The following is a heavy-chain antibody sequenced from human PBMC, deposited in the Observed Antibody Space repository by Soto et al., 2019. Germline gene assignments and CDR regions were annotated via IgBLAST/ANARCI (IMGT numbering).Heavy chain of an antibody. Sequence: ETLSLTCTVSGGSISSSSYYWGWIRQPPGKGLEWIGSIYYSGSTYYNPSLKSRVTISVDTSKNQFSLKLSSVTAADTAVYYCARDYYGSGSYYRPEFFDYWGQGTLVTVSS. CDR3: ARDYYGSGSYYRPEFFDY. V-gene: IGHV4-39*01. CDR1: GGSISSSSYY. J-gene: IGHJ4*02. D-gene: IGHD3-10*01. CDR2: IYYSGST.